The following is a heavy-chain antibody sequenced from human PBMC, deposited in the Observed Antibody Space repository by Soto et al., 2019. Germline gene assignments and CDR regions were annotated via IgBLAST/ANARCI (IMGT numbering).Heavy chain of an antibody. J-gene: IGHJ4*02. CDR3: ARLPGPGVYQPLFLQDY. Sequence: ASVKVSCKAPGCTFTSYYMHWVRQAPGQGLEWMGIINPSGGSTSYAQKFQGRVTMTRDTSTSTVYMELSSLRSEDTAVYYCARLPGPGVYQPLFLQDYWGQGTLVTVSS. CDR1: GCTFTSYY. CDR2: INPSGGST. D-gene: IGHD2-2*01. V-gene: IGHV1-46*01.